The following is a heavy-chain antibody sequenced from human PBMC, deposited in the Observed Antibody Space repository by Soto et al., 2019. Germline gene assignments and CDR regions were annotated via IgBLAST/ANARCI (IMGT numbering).Heavy chain of an antibody. CDR3: ATCQLGQYYYAMDV. CDR1: GVSIVSSNW. V-gene: IGHV4-4*02. D-gene: IGHD7-27*01. J-gene: IGHJ6*02. Sequence: SETLSLTCAVSGVSIVSSNWWTWVRQPPGKGLEWIGEIYHSGRTKYNPSLKSRVTISVDTSKNQFSLILSSVTAADTAVYYCATCQLGQYYYAMDVWGQGTTVTVSS. CDR2: IYHSGRT.